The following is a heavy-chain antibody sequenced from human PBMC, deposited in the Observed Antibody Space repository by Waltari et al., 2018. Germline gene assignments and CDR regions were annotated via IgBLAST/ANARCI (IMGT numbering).Heavy chain of an antibody. V-gene: IGHV1-3*01. J-gene: IGHJ4*02. CDR3: AREMKYIYYYDRVFDY. Sequence: QVQLVQSGAEVKKPGASVKVSCKASGYTFTSYAMHWVRQAPGQRLEWMGWINAGNGNTKYSQKFQGRVTITRDTSASTAYMELSSLRSEDTAVYYCAREMKYIYYYDRVFDYWGQGTLVTVSS. D-gene: IGHD3-22*01. CDR1: GYTFTSYA. CDR2: INAGNGNT.